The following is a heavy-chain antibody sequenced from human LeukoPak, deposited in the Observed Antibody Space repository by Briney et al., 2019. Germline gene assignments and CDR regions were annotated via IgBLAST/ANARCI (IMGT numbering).Heavy chain of an antibody. J-gene: IGHJ6*03. Sequence: PSETLSLTCAFSGVAVTDNFWTWIRQPPGKGLEWIGEINHGGTPTYSPSLKSRVRMSLDTSRNHFSLNLTSVTAADTAVYLCASGHYFNYYMDVCGKGTTVTVSS. CDR3: ASGHYFNYYMDV. CDR2: INHGGTP. CDR1: GVAVTDNF. V-gene: IGHV4-34*01.